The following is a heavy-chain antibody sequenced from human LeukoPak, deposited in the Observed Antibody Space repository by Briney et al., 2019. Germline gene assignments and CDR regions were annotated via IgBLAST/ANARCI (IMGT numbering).Heavy chain of an antibody. CDR3: ARDLPRDGSGYTLGY. CDR1: GFTFSSYA. V-gene: IGHV3-30-3*01. CDR2: ISYDGSNK. Sequence: GGSLRLSCAASGFTFSSYAMHWVRQAPGKGLEWVAVISYDGSNKYYADSVKGRFTISRDNSKNTLYLQMNSLRAEDTAVYYCARDLPRDGSGYTLGYWGQGTLVTVSS. D-gene: IGHD3-22*01. J-gene: IGHJ4*02.